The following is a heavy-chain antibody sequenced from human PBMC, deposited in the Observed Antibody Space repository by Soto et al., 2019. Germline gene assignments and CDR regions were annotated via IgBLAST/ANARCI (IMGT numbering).Heavy chain of an antibody. V-gene: IGHV1-69*02. J-gene: IGHJ5*02. CDR1: GGTFSSYT. Sequence: ASVKVSCKASGGTFSSYTISWVRQAPGQGLEWMGRIIPILGIANYAQKFQGRVTITADKSTSTAYMELSSLRSEDTAVYYCARAGSPYYDFWSGYLRIDNWFDPWGQGTLVTVPQ. CDR3: ARAGSPYYDFWSGYLRIDNWFDP. D-gene: IGHD3-3*01. CDR2: IIPILGIA.